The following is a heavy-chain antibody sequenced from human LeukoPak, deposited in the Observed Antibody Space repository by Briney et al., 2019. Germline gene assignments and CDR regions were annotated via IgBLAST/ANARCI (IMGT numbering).Heavy chain of an antibody. Sequence: SETLSLTCAVYGGSFSGYYWSWIRQPPGKGLEWIGEINHSGSTNYNPSLKSRVTISVDTSKNQSSLKLSSVTAADTAVYYCARVSGSSGGFDYWGQGTLVTVSS. CDR1: GGSFSGYY. CDR2: INHSGST. D-gene: IGHD3-10*01. J-gene: IGHJ4*02. CDR3: ARVSGSSGGFDY. V-gene: IGHV4-34*01.